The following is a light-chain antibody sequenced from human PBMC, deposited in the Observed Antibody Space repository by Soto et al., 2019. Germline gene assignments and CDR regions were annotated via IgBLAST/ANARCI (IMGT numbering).Light chain of an antibody. CDR1: SSNIGNNA. V-gene: IGLV1-36*01. CDR2: YDD. CDR3: AAWDDSLSGVI. Sequence: QPVLTQIPSVSEAPRQRVTISCSGSSSNIGNNAVNWYQQLPGKAPKLLIYYDDLVPSGVSDRFSGSKSGTSASLAISGLQSEDEADYYCAAWDDSLSGVIFGGGTKLTVL. J-gene: IGLJ2*01.